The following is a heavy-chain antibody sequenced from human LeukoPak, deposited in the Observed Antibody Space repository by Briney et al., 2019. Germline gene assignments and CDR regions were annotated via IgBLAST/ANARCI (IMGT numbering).Heavy chain of an antibody. J-gene: IGHJ4*02. V-gene: IGHV3-48*01. Sequence: PGGSLRLSCAASGFTFSSYSMNWVRQAPGKGLEWVSYISSSSSTIYYADSVKGRFTISRDNAKNSLYLQMNSLRAEDTAVYYCARDLYKPPLGYWGQGTLVTVSS. D-gene: IGHD1-14*01. CDR2: ISSSSSTI. CDR3: ARDLYKPPLGY. CDR1: GFTFSSYS.